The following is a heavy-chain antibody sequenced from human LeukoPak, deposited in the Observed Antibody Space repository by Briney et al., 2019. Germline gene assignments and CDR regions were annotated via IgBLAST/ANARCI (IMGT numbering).Heavy chain of an antibody. CDR2: ISHDGNNK. Sequence: PGGSLRLSCAASGFTFSVYGMHWVRQAPGKGLEWVAVISHDGNNKYYEDSVKGRFSISRDNSKNTLYLRMNNLRAEDTAIYYCAKAEGVSGSLYHGDYWGQGTLVTVSS. CDR1: GFTFSVYG. CDR3: AKAEGVSGSLYHGDY. J-gene: IGHJ4*02. V-gene: IGHV3-30*18. D-gene: IGHD3-10*01.